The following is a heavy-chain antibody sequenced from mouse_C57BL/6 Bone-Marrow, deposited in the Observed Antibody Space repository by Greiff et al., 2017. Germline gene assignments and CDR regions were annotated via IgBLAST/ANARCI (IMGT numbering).Heavy chain of an antibody. Sequence: QVQLQQSGAELVRPGTSVKMSCKASGYTFINYWIGWAKQRPGHGLEWIGDIYPGGGYTNYNEKFKGKATLTADKSSSTAYMQFSSLTSEDSAIYYCARRDDGYFDVWGTGTTVTVSS. CDR2: IYPGGGYT. J-gene: IGHJ1*03. CDR3: ARRDDGYFDV. CDR1: GYTFINYW. D-gene: IGHD2-3*01. V-gene: IGHV1-63*01.